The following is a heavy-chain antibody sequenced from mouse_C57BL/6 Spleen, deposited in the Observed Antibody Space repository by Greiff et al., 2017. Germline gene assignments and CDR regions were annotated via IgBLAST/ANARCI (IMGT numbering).Heavy chain of an antibody. CDR1: GYTFTSYW. D-gene: IGHD2-4*01. J-gene: IGHJ1*03. CDR3: ANIYYDYDDV. CDR2: IHPSGRDT. Sequence: VQLQQPGAELVKPGASVKVSCKASGYTFTSYWMHWVKQRPGQGLEWIGRIHPSGRDTNYNQKVKGKAPLTVDKSSSTAYMQLSSLTSEDSAVYYCANIYYDYDDVWGTGTTVTVSS. V-gene: IGHV1-74*01.